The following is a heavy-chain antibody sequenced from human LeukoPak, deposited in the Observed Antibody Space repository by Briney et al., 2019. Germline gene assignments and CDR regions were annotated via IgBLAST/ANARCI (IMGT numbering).Heavy chain of an antibody. J-gene: IGHJ5*02. V-gene: IGHV4-34*01. CDR3: ARPKLAVRGVHRVSFDP. D-gene: IGHD3-10*01. Sequence: SETLSLTCAVYGGSFSGYYWSWIRQPPGKGLEWIGEINHSGSTNYNPSLKSRVTISVDTSKNQFSLKLSSVTAADTAVYYCARPKLAVRGVHRVSFDPWGQGTLVTVSS. CDR2: INHSGST. CDR1: GGSFSGYY.